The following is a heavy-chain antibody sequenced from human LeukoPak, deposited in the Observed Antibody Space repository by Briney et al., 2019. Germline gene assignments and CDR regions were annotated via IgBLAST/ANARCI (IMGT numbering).Heavy chain of an antibody. CDR1: GFTFSSYG. J-gene: IGHJ4*02. CDR3: AKDVYYYDSSGYCDY. V-gene: IGHV3-33*06. D-gene: IGHD3-22*01. Sequence: GRSLRLSCAASGFTFSSYGMHWVRQAPGKGLEWVAVIWYDGSNKYYADSVKGRFTISSDNSKNTLYLQMNSLRAEDTAVYYCAKDVYYYDSSGYCDYWGQGTLVTVSS. CDR2: IWYDGSNK.